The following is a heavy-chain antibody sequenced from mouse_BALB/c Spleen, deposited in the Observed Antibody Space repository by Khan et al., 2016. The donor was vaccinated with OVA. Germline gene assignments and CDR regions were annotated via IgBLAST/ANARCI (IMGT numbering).Heavy chain of an antibody. D-gene: IGHD2-12*01. V-gene: IGHV1-69*02. Sequence: QVQLQQPGAELVKPGASVKLSCKASGYTFTSYWMHWVKQRPGQGLEWIGEIDPSVSYTNYNQKLKGKATSTVDKSSSTAYMQLSSLTSEYSAVYYCARSSYYTYFDYWGQGTTLTVSS. J-gene: IGHJ2*01. CDR1: GYTFTSYW. CDR2: IDPSVSYT. CDR3: ARSSYYTYFDY.